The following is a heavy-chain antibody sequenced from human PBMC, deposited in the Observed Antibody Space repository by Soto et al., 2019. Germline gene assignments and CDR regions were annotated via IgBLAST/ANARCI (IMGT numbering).Heavy chain of an antibody. J-gene: IGHJ5*02. CDR2: IYYSGST. Sequence: TSETLSLTCNVSGGSISRYYWSWIRQPPGKGLEWIGYIYYSGSTNYNPSLKSRVTILVDTSKNQFSLKLRSVTAADTAVYYCARHGNTNYGWFDPWGQGTLVTVSS. D-gene: IGHD4-4*01. CDR1: GGSISRYY. V-gene: IGHV4-59*08. CDR3: ARHGNTNYGWFDP.